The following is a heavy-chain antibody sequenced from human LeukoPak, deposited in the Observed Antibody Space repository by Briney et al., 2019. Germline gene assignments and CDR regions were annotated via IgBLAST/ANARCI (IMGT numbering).Heavy chain of an antibody. CDR1: GFIFSNYW. V-gene: IGHV3-7*01. D-gene: IGHD1-7*01. Sequence: GGSLRLSCAASGFIFSNYWMTWVRQAPGKGLEWVANIKQDGRENYYVDSVKARFAISRDSAKNSMYLQMNSLRAEDTAVYYCARHMKLALPASSGYCYGMDVWGRGTTVTVSS. CDR3: ARHMKLALPASSGYCYGMDV. J-gene: IGHJ6*02. CDR2: IKQDGREN.